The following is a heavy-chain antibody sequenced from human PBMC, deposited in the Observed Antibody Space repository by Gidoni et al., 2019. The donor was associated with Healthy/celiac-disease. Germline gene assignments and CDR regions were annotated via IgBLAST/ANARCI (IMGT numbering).Heavy chain of an antibody. Sequence: QVQLQESGPGLVKHSQTMSLTCTVPGGSNSSGSYYWSWIRQPAGKGLEWIGRIYTSGRTNYNPSLKSRVTISVDTSKNQFSLKLSSVTAADTAVYYCARDSLPEEWLENWFDPWGQGTLVTVSS. J-gene: IGHJ5*02. CDR2: IYTSGRT. CDR3: ARDSLPEEWLENWFDP. D-gene: IGHD3-3*01. V-gene: IGHV4-61*02. CDR1: GGSNSSGSYY.